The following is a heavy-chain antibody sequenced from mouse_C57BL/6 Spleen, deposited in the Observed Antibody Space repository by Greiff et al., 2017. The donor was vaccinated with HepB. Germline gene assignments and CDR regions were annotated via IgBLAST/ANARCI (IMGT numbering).Heavy chain of an antibody. CDR2: IYPGSGNT. D-gene: IGHD1-1*01. CDR1: GYSFTSYY. CDR3: ARWGTTVVADY. V-gene: IGHV1-66*01. J-gene: IGHJ2*01. Sequence: VQLQQSGPELVKPGASVKISCKASGYSFTSYYIHWVKQRPGQGLEWIGWIYPGSGNTKYNEKFKGKATLTADTSSSTAYMQLSSLTSEDSAVYYCARWGTTVVADYWGQGTTLTVSS.